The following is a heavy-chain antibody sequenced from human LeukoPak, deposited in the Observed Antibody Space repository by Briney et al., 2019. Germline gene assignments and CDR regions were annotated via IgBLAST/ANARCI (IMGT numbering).Heavy chain of an antibody. D-gene: IGHD2-2*01. V-gene: IGHV1-8*01. Sequence: ASVKVSCKASGYTFTSYDIHWVRQAAGRGVGWVGWMYPHSANAGYAQKFQGRVTMTRDTSISTAYMELSSLRSDDTAVYYCARIPHRVPHNWFDPWGQGTLVTVSS. J-gene: IGHJ5*02. CDR3: ARIPHRVPHNWFDP. CDR2: MYPHSANA. CDR1: GYTFTSYD.